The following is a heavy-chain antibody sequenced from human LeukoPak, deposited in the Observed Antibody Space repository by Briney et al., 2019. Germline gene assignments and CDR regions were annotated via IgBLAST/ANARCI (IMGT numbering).Heavy chain of an antibody. J-gene: IGHJ4*02. V-gene: IGHV3-30*02. CDR1: GFTFSSCG. D-gene: IGHD3-10*01. CDR2: IWYDGNDK. Sequence: GGSLRLSCAASGFTFSSCGMHWVRQAPGKGLEWVAFIWYDGNDKYYADSVKGRFAISRDNSKNTLDLQMNSLRSEDTAVYYCAKDPLQYGSGSYHFDHWGQGTLVIVSP. CDR3: AKDPLQYGSGSYHFDH.